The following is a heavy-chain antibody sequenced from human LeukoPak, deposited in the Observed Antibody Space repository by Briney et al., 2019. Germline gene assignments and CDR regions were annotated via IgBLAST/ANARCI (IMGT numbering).Heavy chain of an antibody. CDR1: GDSISSYY. J-gene: IGHJ4*02. V-gene: IGHV4-59*08. Sequence: SETLSLTCTVSGDSISSYYGSWIRQPPGKGLEWIGYIYYSGSTNYNPSLKSRVTISVDTSKNQFSLKLNSVTAADTAVYYCARHLNMVRGVFDYWGQGTLVTVSS. D-gene: IGHD3-10*01. CDR3: ARHLNMVRGVFDY. CDR2: IYYSGST.